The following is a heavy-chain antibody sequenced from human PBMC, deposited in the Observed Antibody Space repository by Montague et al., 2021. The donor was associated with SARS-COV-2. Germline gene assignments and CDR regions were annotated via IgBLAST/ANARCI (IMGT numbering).Heavy chain of an antibody. CDR1: GDSTGCPNCY. Sequence: SETLSLTCTVSGDSTGCPNCYWGWTRQPPGKGLDWIGTIYNSGTTYYNPSLKSRLTISIDTSKNQFSLKLSSVTAADTAVYYCARHRNYGDHSLDNWFHPWGQGTLVTVSS. CDR3: ARHRNYGDHSLDNWFHP. D-gene: IGHD4-17*01. J-gene: IGHJ5*02. V-gene: IGHV4-39*01. CDR2: IYNSGTT.